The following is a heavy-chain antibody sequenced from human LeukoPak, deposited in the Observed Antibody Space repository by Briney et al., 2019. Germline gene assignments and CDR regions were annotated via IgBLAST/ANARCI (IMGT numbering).Heavy chain of an antibody. J-gene: IGHJ4*02. D-gene: IGHD6-13*01. CDR2: IYYSGSS. CDR1: GVSISNYY. V-gene: IGHV4-59*01. CDR3: ARGRDSSSWYFDY. Sequence: SETLSLTCTVSGVSISNYYWSWFRQSPGKGLEWIGYIYYSGSSNYNPSLKSRVTISVDTSKKQFSLKLTSVTAADTAVYYCARGRDSSSWYFDYWGQGTLVTVSP.